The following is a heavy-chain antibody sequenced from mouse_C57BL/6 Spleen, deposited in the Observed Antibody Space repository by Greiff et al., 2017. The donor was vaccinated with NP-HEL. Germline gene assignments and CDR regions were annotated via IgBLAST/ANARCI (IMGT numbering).Heavy chain of an antibody. J-gene: IGHJ4*01. CDR2: IWSGGST. CDR3: ASYGSSYDYYAMDY. Sequence: VKLEESGPGLVQPSQSLSITCTVSGFSLTSYGVHWVRQSPGKGLEWLGVIWSGGSTDYNAAFISRLSISKDNSKSQVFFKMNSLQADDTAIYYCASYGSSYDYYAMDYWGQGTSVTVSS. D-gene: IGHD1-1*01. CDR1: GFSLTSYG. V-gene: IGHV2-2*01.